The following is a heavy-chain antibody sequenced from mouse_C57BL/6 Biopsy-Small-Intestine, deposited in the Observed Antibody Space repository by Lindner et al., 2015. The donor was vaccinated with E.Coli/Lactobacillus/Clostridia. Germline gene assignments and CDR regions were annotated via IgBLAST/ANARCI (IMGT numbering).Heavy chain of an antibody. V-gene: IGHV5-17*01. J-gene: IGHJ2*01. D-gene: IGHD2-4*01. CDR1: GFTFSDYG. CDR3: ARDDYGGFDY. Sequence: VQLQESGGGLVKPGGSLKLSCAASGFTFSDYGVHWVRQAPEKGLEWVAYISSGSSTIYYADTVKGRFTISRDNAKNTLFLQMTSLRSEDTAMYYCARDDYGGFDYWGQGTTLTVSS. CDR2: ISSGSSTI.